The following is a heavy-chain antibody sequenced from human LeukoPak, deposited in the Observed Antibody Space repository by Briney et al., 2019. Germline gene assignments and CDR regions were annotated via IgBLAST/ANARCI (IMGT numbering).Heavy chain of an antibody. D-gene: IGHD6-19*01. CDR2: ISSDGTNK. V-gene: IGHV3-30*04. CDR1: GFTFTDYT. Sequence: GGSLRLSCAASGFTFTDYTMHWVRQAPGKGLEWVAFISSDGTNKHYADSVKGRFTISRDNAKNSMYLQMNSLRADDTAVYYCARDRRYSSGWYGAFDIWGQGTMVTVSS. CDR3: ARDRRYSSGWYGAFDI. J-gene: IGHJ3*02.